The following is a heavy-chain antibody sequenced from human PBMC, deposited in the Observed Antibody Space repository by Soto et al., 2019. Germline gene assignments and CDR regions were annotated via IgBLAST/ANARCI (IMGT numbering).Heavy chain of an antibody. CDR1: GGSISSGDYY. CDR2: IYYSGST. D-gene: IGHD3-3*01. CDR3: VGDRFYLFWSGFYDH. J-gene: IGHJ4*02. Sequence: QVQLQESGPGLVKPSQTLSLTCTVSGGSISSGDYYWSWIRQPPGKGLEWIGYIYYSGSTYYNPSLKSRVTIPVDTPKNHFSLKLSSGLPADTAVYYCVGDRFYLFWSGFYDHWGQGPLVTVSS. V-gene: IGHV4-30-4*01.